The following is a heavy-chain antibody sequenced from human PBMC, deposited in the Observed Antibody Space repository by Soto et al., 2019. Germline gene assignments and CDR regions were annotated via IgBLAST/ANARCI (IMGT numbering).Heavy chain of an antibody. CDR3: ARDTNRGNYYYYGIDV. Sequence: SDTLSLTCAVSGYSISSGGYYWSWIRHPPGNGLEWIGYIYYIGSTYYNPSLKSRVTISVDTSKNQFSLKLSSVTAADTAVYYCARDTNRGNYYYYGIDVWGQGTPVTV. CDR2: IYYIGST. V-gene: IGHV4-30-4*02. J-gene: IGHJ6*02. CDR1: GYSISSGGYY. D-gene: IGHD3-10*01.